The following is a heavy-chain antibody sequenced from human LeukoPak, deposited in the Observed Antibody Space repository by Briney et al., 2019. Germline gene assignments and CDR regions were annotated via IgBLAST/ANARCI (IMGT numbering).Heavy chain of an antibody. Sequence: SQTLSLTCTVSGGSISSGGYYWSWIRQPPGKGLEWIGYIYYSGSTNYNPSLKSRVTISVDTSKNQFSLKLSSVTAADTAVYYCARRTSYDFWSEYYFDYWGQGTLVTVSS. D-gene: IGHD3-3*01. CDR3: ARRTSYDFWSEYYFDY. CDR1: GGSISSGGYY. V-gene: IGHV4-61*08. J-gene: IGHJ4*02. CDR2: IYYSGST.